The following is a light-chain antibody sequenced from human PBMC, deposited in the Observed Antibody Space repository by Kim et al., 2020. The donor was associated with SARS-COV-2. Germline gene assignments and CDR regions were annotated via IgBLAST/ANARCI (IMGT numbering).Light chain of an antibody. J-gene: IGKJ5*01. Sequence: SPGERATLPCRARHSVSSYLAWYQQKPGQAPRLLIYDASNRATGIPARFSGSGSGTDFTLTISSLEPEDFAVYYCQQRSNWPPITFGQGTRLEIK. CDR1: HSVSSY. V-gene: IGKV3-11*01. CDR2: DAS. CDR3: QQRSNWPPIT.